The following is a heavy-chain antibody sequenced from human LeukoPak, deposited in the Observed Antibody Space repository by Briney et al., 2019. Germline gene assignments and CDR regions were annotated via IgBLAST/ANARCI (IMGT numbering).Heavy chain of an antibody. V-gene: IGHV1-2*02. CDR2: INPNSGGT. J-gene: IGHJ6*03. Sequence: ASVKVSCKASGYTFTGYYMHWVRQAPGQGLEWMGWINPNSGGTNYAQKFQGRVTMTRDTSISTAYMELSRLRSDDTAVYYCARVPGKTYYDIFVGWGGGGPYYYYYMDVWGKGTTVTVSS. CDR3: ARVPGKTYYDIFVGWGGGGPYYYYYMDV. CDR1: GYTFTGYY. D-gene: IGHD3-9*01.